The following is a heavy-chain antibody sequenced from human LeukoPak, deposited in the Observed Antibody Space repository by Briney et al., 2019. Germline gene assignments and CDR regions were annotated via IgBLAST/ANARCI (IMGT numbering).Heavy chain of an antibody. D-gene: IGHD6-13*01. J-gene: IGHJ6*03. Sequence: SETLSLTCTVSGGSFSGYYWSWIRQPPGKGLEWIGEINHSGSTNYNPSLKSRVTISVDKSKNQFSLKLSSVTAADTAVYYCAREGSSSWYRYYYMDVWGKGTTVTVSS. CDR3: AREGSSSWYRYYYMDV. CDR1: GGSFSGYY. V-gene: IGHV4-34*01. CDR2: INHSGST.